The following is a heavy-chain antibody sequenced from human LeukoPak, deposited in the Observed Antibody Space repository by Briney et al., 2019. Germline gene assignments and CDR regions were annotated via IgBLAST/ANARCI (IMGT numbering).Heavy chain of an antibody. V-gene: IGHV3-23*01. CDR1: GFTFSSYV. J-gene: IGHJ4*02. CDR2: ISRSGGTT. Sequence: PGGSLRLSCAASGFTFSSYVMNWVRQAPGKGLEWVSSISRSGGTTYYAESVKGRFTISRDNSENTLYLQMHSLRAEDTAIYYCASPGSWWPQWGQGTLVTVSS. CDR3: ASPGSWWPQ. D-gene: IGHD2-15*01.